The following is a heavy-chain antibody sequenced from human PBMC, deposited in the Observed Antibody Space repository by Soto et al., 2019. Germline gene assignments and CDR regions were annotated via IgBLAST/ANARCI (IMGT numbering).Heavy chain of an antibody. CDR2: ISTDASST. D-gene: IGHD6-25*01. Sequence: EVQLVESGGGLVQPGGSLRLSCAASGFTFSSYWMHWVRQAPGKGLVWVSSISTDASSTSYADPVKGRFTISGDNAKNTLYLQMHSVRVGDTAVYYCDRVPNQRPQTWGEGTLVIVSP. CDR3: DRVPNQRPQT. V-gene: IGHV3-74*01. CDR1: GFTFSSYW. J-gene: IGHJ1*01.